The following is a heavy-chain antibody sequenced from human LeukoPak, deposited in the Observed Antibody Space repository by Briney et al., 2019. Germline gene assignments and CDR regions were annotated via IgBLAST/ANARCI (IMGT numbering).Heavy chain of an antibody. J-gene: IGHJ3*02. CDR3: TTDRYQRITVFGVVTWEDAFDI. V-gene: IGHV3-15*01. CDR1: GFTFTDAW. Sequence: GGSLRLSCAASGFTFTDAWMSWDRQAPGKGLEWVGRIKSKTDGGTTDYAAPVKGRFAILRDDSKRTLYLQMDSLKTEDTAVYYCTTDRYQRITVFGVVTWEDAFDIWGQGTMVTVSS. CDR2: IKSKTDGGTT. D-gene: IGHD3-3*01.